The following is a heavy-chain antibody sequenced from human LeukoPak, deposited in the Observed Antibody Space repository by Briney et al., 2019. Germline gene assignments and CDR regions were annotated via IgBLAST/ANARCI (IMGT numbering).Heavy chain of an antibody. V-gene: IGHV4-39*01. Sequence: SENLSLNCTVSGGAISTGSHSWGWIRQTPGKGLEWIGTISYSGSTYYNPSLKSRVTMSVDTSKKRVSLSLSSVTAADTAVYYCARRGVGPSRLYYFDYWGQGTLVTVSS. J-gene: IGHJ4*02. CDR3: ARRGVGPSRLYYFDY. D-gene: IGHD3-10*01. CDR2: ISYSGST. CDR1: GGAISTGSHS.